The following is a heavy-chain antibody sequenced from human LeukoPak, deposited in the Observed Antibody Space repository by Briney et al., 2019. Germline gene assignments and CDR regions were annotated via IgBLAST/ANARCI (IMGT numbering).Heavy chain of an antibody. D-gene: IGHD1-7*01. V-gene: IGHV3-21*01. CDR1: GCSLINLS. CDR2: ISGSGSDI. CDR3: ARRTFPNDDFDV. J-gene: IGHJ3*01. Sequence: GGPVRLSCAASGCSLINLSWNGVGPTPPRGLEGVSAISGSGSDIYYADSVKGRFTISRDNPKRSLYLQMNSLRAEDTAVYYCARRTFPNDDFDVWGQGTVVTVSS.